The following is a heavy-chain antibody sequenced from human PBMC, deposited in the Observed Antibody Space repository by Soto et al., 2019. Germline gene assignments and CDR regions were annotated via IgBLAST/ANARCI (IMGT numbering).Heavy chain of an antibody. V-gene: IGHV3-23*01. CDR3: AKNGDYHVYYFDY. CDR1: GFTFSSYA. Sequence: PGGSLRLSCAASGFTFSSYAMGWVRQAPGKGLEWVSAISGSGGSTYYADSVKGRFTISRDNSKNTLYLQMNSLRAEDTAVYYCAKNGDYHVYYFDYWGQGTLVTVSS. J-gene: IGHJ4*02. D-gene: IGHD4-17*01. CDR2: ISGSGGST.